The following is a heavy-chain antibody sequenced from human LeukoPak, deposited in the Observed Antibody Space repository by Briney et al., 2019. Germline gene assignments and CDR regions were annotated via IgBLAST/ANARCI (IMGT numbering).Heavy chain of an antibody. J-gene: IGHJ6*03. CDR3: ARDPYSGSYSDYYYYYMDV. D-gene: IGHD1-26*01. Sequence: GGSLRLSCAASGFTFDDYGMSWVRQAPGKGLEWVSGINWNGGSTGYADSVKGRFTISRDNAKNSLYLQLNSLRAEDTAVYYCARDPYSGSYSDYYYYYMDVWGKGTTVTVSS. V-gene: IGHV3-20*04. CDR1: GFTFDDYG. CDR2: INWNGGST.